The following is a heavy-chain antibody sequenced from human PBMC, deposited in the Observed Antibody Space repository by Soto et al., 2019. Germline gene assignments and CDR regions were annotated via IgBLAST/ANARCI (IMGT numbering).Heavy chain of an antibody. J-gene: IGHJ4*02. V-gene: IGHV4-34*01. Sequence: QVQLQQWGAGLLKPSETLSLTCAVYGGSFSGYYWSWIRQPPGKGLEWIGEINHSGSTNYNPSLKSRVTISVDTSKNQFSLKLSSVTAADTAVYYCARALVVVAATYYFDYWGQGTLVTVSS. CDR3: ARALVVVAATYYFDY. CDR2: INHSGST. D-gene: IGHD2-15*01. CDR1: GGSFSGYY.